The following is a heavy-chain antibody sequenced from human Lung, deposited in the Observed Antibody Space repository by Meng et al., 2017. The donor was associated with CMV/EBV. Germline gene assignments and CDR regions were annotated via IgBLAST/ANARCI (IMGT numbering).Heavy chain of an antibody. D-gene: IGHD4-17*01. V-gene: IGHV1-69*13. CDR1: GGDFYNFG. J-gene: IGHJ4*02. CDR3: ARPFRPGYGDPGFDF. Sequence: SVKVSCKASGGDFYNFGISWIRQAPGQGLQWMGRIIPTFGTAHYARGFQGKITISADGPTTTAFMEISGLTSDDTAVYYCARPFRPGYGDPGFDFWGQGTXVTVSS. CDR2: IIPTFGTA.